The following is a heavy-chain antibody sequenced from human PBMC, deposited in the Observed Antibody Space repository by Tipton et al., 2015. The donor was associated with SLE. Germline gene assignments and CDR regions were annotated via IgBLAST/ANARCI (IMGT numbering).Heavy chain of an antibody. CDR3: ARTQGVWSGYYMDY. CDR1: GGSTSSSSYY. CDR2: IYYSGST. V-gene: IGHV4-61*05. J-gene: IGHJ4*02. Sequence: TLSLTCTVSGGSTSSSSYYWGWIRQPPGKGLEWIGYIYYSGSTNYNPSLKSRVTISVDTSKNQFSLKLSSVTAADTAVYYCARTQGVWSGYYMDYWGQGTLVTVSS. D-gene: IGHD3-3*01.